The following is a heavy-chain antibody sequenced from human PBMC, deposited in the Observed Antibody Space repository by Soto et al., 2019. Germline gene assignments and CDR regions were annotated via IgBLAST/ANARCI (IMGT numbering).Heavy chain of an antibody. CDR2: IKQDGSEK. J-gene: IGHJ4*02. D-gene: IGHD3-22*01. CDR1: GFTFSSYW. CDR3: ARDQSYYDSSGYYFLGRPNNDY. Sequence: GSLRLSCAASGFTFSSYWMSWVRQAPGKGLEWVANIKQDGSEKYYVDSVKGRFTISRDNAKNSLYLQMNSLRAEDTAVYYCARDQSYYDSSGYYFLGRPNNDYWGQGT. V-gene: IGHV3-7*01.